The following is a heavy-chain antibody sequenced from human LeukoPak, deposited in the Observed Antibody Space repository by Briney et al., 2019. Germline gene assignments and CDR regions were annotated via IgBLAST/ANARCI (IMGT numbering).Heavy chain of an antibody. CDR1: GGSFSGYY. CDR3: ARGGSEYSSSWYRANWFDP. CDR2: INHSGST. Sequence: NLSETLSLTCAVYGGSFSGYYWSWIRQPPGKGLEWIGEINHSGSTNYNPSLKSRVTISVDTSKNQFSLKLSSVTAADTAVYYCARGGSEYSSSWYRANWFDPWGQGTLVTVSS. D-gene: IGHD6-13*01. J-gene: IGHJ5*02. V-gene: IGHV4-34*01.